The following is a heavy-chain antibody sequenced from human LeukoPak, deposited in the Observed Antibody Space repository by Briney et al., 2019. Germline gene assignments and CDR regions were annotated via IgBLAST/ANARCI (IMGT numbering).Heavy chain of an antibody. CDR3: ANNRYSGYDFPLDY. D-gene: IGHD5-12*01. V-gene: IGHV3-30*18. Sequence: PGGSLRLSCAGSGFMFRNYGMSWVRQAPGKGLEWVALISNDRSNKYYAESVKGRFTISRDNSKNTLYLQMNSLRAEDTALYYCANNRYSGYDFPLDYWGQGTLVTVSS. CDR1: GFMFRNYG. J-gene: IGHJ4*02. CDR2: ISNDRSNK.